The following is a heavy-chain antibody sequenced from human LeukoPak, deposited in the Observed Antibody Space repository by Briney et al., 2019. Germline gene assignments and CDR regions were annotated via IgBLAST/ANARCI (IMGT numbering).Heavy chain of an antibody. V-gene: IGHV3-30*04. CDR1: GFTFSSYA. J-gene: IGHJ4*02. Sequence: GGSLRLSCAASGFTFSSYAMHWVRQAPGKGLEWVAVISYDGSNKYYADSVKGRFTISRDNSKNTLYLQMNSLRAEDTALYYCARSLLSYPTCVDYWGQGTLVTVSS. CDR3: ARSLLSYPTCVDY. CDR2: ISYDGSNK. D-gene: IGHD3-16*02.